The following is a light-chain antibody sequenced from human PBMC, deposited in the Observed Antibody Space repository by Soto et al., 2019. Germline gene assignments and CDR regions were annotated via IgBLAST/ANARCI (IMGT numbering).Light chain of an antibody. CDR1: SSDIGGYNY. Sequence: QSALTQPASVSGSPGQSITISCTGTSSDIGGYNYVSWYQQLPGKVPKLIIYDVSNRPSGLSDRFSGSKSGNAASLTISGLQAEDEADYYCSSYTSTSTLDVFGTGTKLTVL. V-gene: IGLV2-14*03. CDR3: SSYTSTSTLDV. CDR2: DVS. J-gene: IGLJ1*01.